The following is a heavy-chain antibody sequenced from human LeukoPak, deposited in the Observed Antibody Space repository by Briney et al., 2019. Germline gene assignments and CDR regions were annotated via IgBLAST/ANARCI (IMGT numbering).Heavy chain of an antibody. CDR1: GGSISSADYY. V-gene: IGHV4-30-4*01. CDR3: ARGLVATRDFDP. D-gene: IGHD5-12*01. Sequence: SQTLSLTCTVSGGSISSADYYWSWIRQPPGKGLEWIGYISYTGSTYYNPSLKGRVTISVDTSKNQFSLKLSSVTAADTAVYYCARGLVATRDFDPWGQGTLVTVSS. CDR2: ISYTGST. J-gene: IGHJ5*02.